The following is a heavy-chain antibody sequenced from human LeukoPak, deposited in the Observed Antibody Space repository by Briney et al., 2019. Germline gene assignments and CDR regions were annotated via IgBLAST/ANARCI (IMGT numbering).Heavy chain of an antibody. D-gene: IGHD2-15*01. Sequence: SVKVSCKASGGTFSSYAISWARQAPGQGLEWMGGIIPIFGTANYAQKFQGRVTITTDESTSTAYMELSSLRSEDTAVYYCARVNRGYCSGGSCYLLPFDIWGQGTMVTVSS. CDR1: GGTFSSYA. J-gene: IGHJ3*02. CDR3: ARVNRGYCSGGSCYLLPFDI. CDR2: IIPIFGTA. V-gene: IGHV1-69*05.